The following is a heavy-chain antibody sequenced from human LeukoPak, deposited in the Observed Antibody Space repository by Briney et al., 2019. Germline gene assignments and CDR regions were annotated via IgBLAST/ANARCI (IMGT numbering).Heavy chain of an antibody. CDR2: IYHSGGT. V-gene: IGHV4-38-2*01. Sequence: PSETLSLTCAVSGYSISSGYYWGWIRQPPGKGLEWIGSIYHSGGTYYNPSLKSRVTISVDTSKNQFSLKLSSVTAADTAVYYCARRRVIAVAGSYFDYWGQGTLVTVSS. J-gene: IGHJ4*02. D-gene: IGHD6-19*01. CDR3: ARRRVIAVAGSYFDY. CDR1: GYSISSGYY.